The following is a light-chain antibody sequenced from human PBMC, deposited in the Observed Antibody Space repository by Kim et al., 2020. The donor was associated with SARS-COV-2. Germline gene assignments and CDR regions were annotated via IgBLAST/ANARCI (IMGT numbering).Light chain of an antibody. J-gene: IGKJ5*01. CDR3: LQHNTYPIT. V-gene: IGKV1-17*01. CDR2: GAA. Sequence: ASVGDRVTITCRASQEIRNDLGRYQQNPGRAPKRLIDGAASLQSGVPSRFSGSGSGTEFTLTISSLQPEDFATYFCLQHNTYPITFGQGTRLEIK. CDR1: QEIRND.